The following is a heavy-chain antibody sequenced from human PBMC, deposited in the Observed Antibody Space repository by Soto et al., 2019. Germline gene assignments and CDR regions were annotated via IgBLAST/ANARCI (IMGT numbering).Heavy chain of an antibody. Sequence: KPSETLSLTCAVYGGSFSGYYWSWIRQPPGKGLEWIGEINHSGSTNYNPSLKSRVTISVDTSKNQFSLKLSSVTAADTAVYYCARGRGKKVWYNADYDFWSGPNPSDYWGQGTLVTVSS. V-gene: IGHV4-34*01. J-gene: IGHJ4*02. CDR3: ARGRGKKVWYNADYDFWSGPNPSDY. D-gene: IGHD3-3*01. CDR2: INHSGST. CDR1: GGSFSGYY.